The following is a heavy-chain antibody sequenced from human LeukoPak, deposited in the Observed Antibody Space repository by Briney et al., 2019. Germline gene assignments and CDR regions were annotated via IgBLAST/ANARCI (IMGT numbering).Heavy chain of an antibody. J-gene: IGHJ4*02. CDR3: ARDGYSSGWYYFDY. Sequence: SETLSLTCTVSGGSISSGGYYWSWIRQPPGKGLELIGYIYYSGSTYYNPSLKSRVTISVDTSKNQFSLKLSSVTAADTAVYYCARDGYSSGWYYFDYWGQGTLVTVSS. CDR2: IYYSGST. V-gene: IGHV4-30-4*08. D-gene: IGHD6-19*01. CDR1: GGSISSGGYY.